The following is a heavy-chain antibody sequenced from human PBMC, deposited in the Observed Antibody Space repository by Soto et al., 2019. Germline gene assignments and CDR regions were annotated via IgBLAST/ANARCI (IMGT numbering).Heavy chain of an antibody. Sequence: GGSLRLSCEASGFTRSRVSMSWVRQVPGKGLEWVASISSANSETWYADSVKGRFIISRDNAQNSLFLQMNTLRPEDSAIYYCARVAYWGSGTQVTVS. CDR1: GFTRSRVS. J-gene: IGHJ4*02. CDR2: ISSANSET. CDR3: ARVAY. V-gene: IGHV3-21*01.